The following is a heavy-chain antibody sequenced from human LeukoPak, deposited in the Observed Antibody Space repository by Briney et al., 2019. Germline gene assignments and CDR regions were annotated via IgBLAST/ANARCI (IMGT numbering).Heavy chain of an antibody. V-gene: IGHV3-33*06. CDR1: GLTFSSYG. Sequence: PGGSLRLSCAASGLTFSSYGMHWVRQAPGKGLEWVAVIWYDGSNKYYADSVKGRFTISRDNSKNTLYLQMNSLRAEDTAVYYCAKAVADAFDIWGQGTMVTVSS. CDR2: IWYDGSNK. CDR3: AKAVADAFDI. J-gene: IGHJ3*02. D-gene: IGHD6-19*01.